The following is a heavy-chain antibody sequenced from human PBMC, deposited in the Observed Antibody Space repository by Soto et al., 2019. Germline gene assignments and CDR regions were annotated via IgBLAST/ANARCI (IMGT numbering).Heavy chain of an antibody. J-gene: IGHJ4*02. CDR1: GFTFSNYA. D-gene: IGHD3-16*02. CDR3: AKALGELSPESYDY. CDR2: ISYDGSDK. Sequence: QVQLVESGGGVVQPGRSLRLSCAASGFTFSNYAMHWVRQAPGKGLEWVAVISYDGSDKYYADSEKGRFTISRDNSKSTLNMQMNSLRADDTAVYYCAKALGELSPESYDYWGQGTLITVSS. V-gene: IGHV3-30*18.